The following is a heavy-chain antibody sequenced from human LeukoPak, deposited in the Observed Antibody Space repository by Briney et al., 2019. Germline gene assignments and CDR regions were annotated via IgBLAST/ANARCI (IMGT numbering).Heavy chain of an antibody. CDR1: GFTFSNYW. D-gene: IGHD3-22*01. J-gene: IGHJ4*02. CDR2: IKKDGSDT. CDR3: VRGRGYYDSSGVLRPYYFDY. Sequence: GGSLRLSCAASGFTFSNYWMCWVRQAPGKGLKWVANIKKDGSDTYYVDSVKGRFTIARDNAKNSLYLQMNSLGAEDTALYYCVRGRGYYDSSGVLRPYYFDYWGQGTLVTVSS. V-gene: IGHV3-7*01.